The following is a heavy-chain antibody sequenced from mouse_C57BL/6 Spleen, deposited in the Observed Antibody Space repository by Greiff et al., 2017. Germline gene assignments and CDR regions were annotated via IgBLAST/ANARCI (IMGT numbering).Heavy chain of an antibody. CDR1: GYAFSSSW. CDR3: ELGWFAY. J-gene: IGHJ3*01. D-gene: IGHD4-1*01. V-gene: IGHV1-82*01. CDR2: IYPGDGDT. Sequence: VQGVESGPELVKPGASVKISCKASGYAFSSSWMNWVKQRPGKGLEWIGRIYPGDGDTNYNGKFKGKATLTADKSSSTAYMQLSSLTSEDSAVYFCELGWFAYWGQGTLVTVSA.